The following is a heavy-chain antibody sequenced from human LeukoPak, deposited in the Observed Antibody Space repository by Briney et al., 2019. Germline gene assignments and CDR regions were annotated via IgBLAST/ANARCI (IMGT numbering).Heavy chain of an antibody. D-gene: IGHD4-11*01. CDR2: IYYSGSA. CDR1: GGSISSSSYY. J-gene: IGHJ4*02. Sequence: SETLSLTCTVSGGSISSSSYYWGWIRQPPGKGLEWIGSIYYSGSAYYNPTLQRRVTISVDTSKNQFSLRLSSVTAADTAVYYCRRHGGPHNSGLQLPLDYWGQGTLVTVSS. CDR3: RRHGGPHNSGLQLPLDY. V-gene: IGHV4-39*01.